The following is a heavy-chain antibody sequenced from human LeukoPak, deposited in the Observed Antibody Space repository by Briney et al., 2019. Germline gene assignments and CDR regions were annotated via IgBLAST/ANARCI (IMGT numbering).Heavy chain of an antibody. CDR2: ISSSSGYI. CDR3: ARGLGAAPLRDIVVVVAATGGFDY. J-gene: IGHJ4*02. V-gene: IGHV3-21*01. CDR1: GFTFSSYS. D-gene: IGHD2-15*01. Sequence: GGSLRLSCAASGFTFSSYSMNWVRQAPGKGLEWVSSISSSSGYIYYADSVKGRFTISRDNAKNSLYLQMNSLRAEDTAVYYCARGLGAAPLRDIVVVVAATGGFDYWGQGTLVTVSS.